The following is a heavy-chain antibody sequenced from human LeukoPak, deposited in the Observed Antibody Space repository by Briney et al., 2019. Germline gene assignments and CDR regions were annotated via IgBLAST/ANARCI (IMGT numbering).Heavy chain of an antibody. V-gene: IGHV1-2*02. CDR1: GYTFTGYY. J-gene: IGHJ1*01. Sequence: ASVKVSCKASGYTFTGYYMHWVRQAPGQGLEWMGWINPNSGGTNYAQKFQGRVTMTRDTSISTAYMELSRLRSDDTAVYYCAVTIVTTVGYFQHWGQGTLVTVFS. CDR2: INPNSGGT. CDR3: AVTIVTTVGYFQH. D-gene: IGHD4-11*01.